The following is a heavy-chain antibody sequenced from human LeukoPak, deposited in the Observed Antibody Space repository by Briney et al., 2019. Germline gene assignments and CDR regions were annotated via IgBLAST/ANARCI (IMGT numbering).Heavy chain of an antibody. V-gene: IGHV3-23*01. CDR1: GFTFSSYA. CDR3: AKGRYSSSWYVFDY. CDR2: ISGSGGST. J-gene: IGHJ4*02. D-gene: IGHD6-13*01. Sequence: PGGSLKLSCAASGFTFSSYAMSWVRQAPGKGLEWVSAISGSGGSTYYADSVKGRFTISRDSSKNTLYLQMNSLRAEDTAVYYCAKGRYSSSWYVFDYWGQGTLVTVSS.